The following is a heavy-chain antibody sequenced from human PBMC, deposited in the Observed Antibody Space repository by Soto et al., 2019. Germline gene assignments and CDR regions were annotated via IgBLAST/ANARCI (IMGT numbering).Heavy chain of an antibody. V-gene: IGHV4-30-4*01. Sequence: QVQLQESGPGLVKPSQTLSLTCTVSGGSISSADYYWSWIRQPPGKGLEWIGYIYYSGSTYYNPSIKXLXTXSXXTSTNPVSLKLSSVTAADTAVSYCARQRFPYGMDGWGQGTTVTVSS. J-gene: IGHJ6*02. CDR1: GGSISSADYY. CDR2: IYYSGST. D-gene: IGHD3-3*01. CDR3: ARQRFPYGMDG.